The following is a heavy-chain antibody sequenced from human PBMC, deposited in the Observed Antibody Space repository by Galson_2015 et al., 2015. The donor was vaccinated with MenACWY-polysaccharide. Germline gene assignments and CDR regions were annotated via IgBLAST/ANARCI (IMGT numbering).Heavy chain of an antibody. CDR3: ASTSPNSF. Sequence: SLRLSCAASAFTVSSNRMSWVRQAPGKGLEWVSVIYSGGSTYYADSVKGRFTISRDNSKNTLYLQMNSLRAEDTAVYYCASTSPNSFWGQGTRVIVSS. J-gene: IGHJ4*02. CDR2: IYSGGST. D-gene: IGHD2-21*01. V-gene: IGHV3-66*01. CDR1: AFTVSSNR.